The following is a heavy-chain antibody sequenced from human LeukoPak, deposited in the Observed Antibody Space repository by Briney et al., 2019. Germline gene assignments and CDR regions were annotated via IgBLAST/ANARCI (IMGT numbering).Heavy chain of an antibody. CDR1: GYTFTGYY. J-gene: IGHJ6*03. D-gene: IGHD5-12*01. CDR3: ARVKVATTQGAGSYYMDV. Sequence: ASVKLSCKASGYTFTGYYMHWVRQAPGQGLEWMGWINPNSGGTNYAQKFQGRVTMTRETSISTAYMELSRLRSDDTAVYYCARVKVATTQGAGSYYMDVWGKGTTVTVSS. CDR2: INPNSGGT. V-gene: IGHV1-2*02.